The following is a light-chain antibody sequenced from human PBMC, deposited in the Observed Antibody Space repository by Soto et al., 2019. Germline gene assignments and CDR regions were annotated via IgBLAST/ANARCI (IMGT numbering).Light chain of an antibody. J-gene: IGKJ4*01. Sequence: XVSPGEKATISCRASQSLNNNLAWYQQKPGQGPRLLIYFASTRATGIPARFSGSGSGTEFSLTISSLQSEDFASYYCQQYSAWPLTFGGGTKVETK. CDR1: QSLNNN. V-gene: IGKV3-15*01. CDR2: FAS. CDR3: QQYSAWPLT.